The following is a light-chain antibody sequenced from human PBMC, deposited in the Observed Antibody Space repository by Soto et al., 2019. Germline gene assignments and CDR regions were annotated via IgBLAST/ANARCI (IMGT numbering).Light chain of an antibody. CDR2: GAH. CDR1: QRIRSHY. Sequence: EIVLTQSPGTLSLSPGERATLSCRASQRIRSHYLAWYQQKPGQAPRLLISGAHNRAPGIPDRFSGSESGTAFTLRSSRLEPEDFALYYWQQYGSAVTFGQGTKVEIK. CDR3: QQYGSAVT. J-gene: IGKJ1*01. V-gene: IGKV3-20*01.